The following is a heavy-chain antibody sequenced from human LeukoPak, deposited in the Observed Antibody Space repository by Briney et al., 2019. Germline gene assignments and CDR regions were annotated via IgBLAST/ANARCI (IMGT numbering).Heavy chain of an antibody. D-gene: IGHD2-2*02. CDR2: ISAYNGNT. CDR1: GYSFTSYG. V-gene: IGHV1-18*01. CDR3: AREALGYTQSAIAFDP. Sequence: ASVTVSFKSSGYSFTSYGISWVRQAPGQGLGWMGWISAYNGNTNYAQKLQGRVTMTTDRSTSTAYMELRSLRSDDTDVYYCAREALGYTQSAIAFDPWGQGTLVTVSS. J-gene: IGHJ5*02.